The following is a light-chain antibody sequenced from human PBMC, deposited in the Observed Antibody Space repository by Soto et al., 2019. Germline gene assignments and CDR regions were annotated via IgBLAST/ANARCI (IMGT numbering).Light chain of an antibody. Sequence: QSALTQPPSLSGAPGQRVTISCTGSSSNIGAGHGVQWYQQPPGTAPKLLIYENNNRPSGVPVRFSGSKSGTSASLAITGLQAEDEADYYCQSYDSDLSVVFGGGTKLTVL. CDR2: ENN. CDR3: QSYDSDLSVV. J-gene: IGLJ2*01. CDR1: SSNIGAGHG. V-gene: IGLV1-40*01.